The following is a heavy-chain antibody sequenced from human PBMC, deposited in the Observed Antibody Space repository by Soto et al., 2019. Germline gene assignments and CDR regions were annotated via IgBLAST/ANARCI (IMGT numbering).Heavy chain of an antibody. Sequence: ASVKVSCKISGGTFSRYSISWVRQAPGQGLEWMGGIVLIFGTRNYAQKFQDRVTITTNESATTAHMELSNLRSEDTAVYYCARPYEGGYSSNHHYYYALDVWGQGTAVTVSS. CDR1: GGTFSRYS. CDR3: ARPYEGGYSSNHHYYYALDV. D-gene: IGHD3-22*01. V-gene: IGHV1-69*05. CDR2: IVLIFGTR. J-gene: IGHJ6*02.